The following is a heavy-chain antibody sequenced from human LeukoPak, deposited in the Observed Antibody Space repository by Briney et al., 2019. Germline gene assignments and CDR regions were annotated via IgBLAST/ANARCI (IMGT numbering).Heavy chain of an antibody. J-gene: IGHJ4*02. D-gene: IGHD2-2*01. CDR1: GVTFSSYA. V-gene: IGHV3-23*01. CDR2: ISGSGGST. CDR3: EKDLDCSSTRCYPDL. Sequence: GGSLRLSCAASGVTFSSYAMSWVRQAPGKGLEWVSAISGSGGSTYYADSVKGRFTISRDNSKNTLYLQMNSLREEDTAVYYCEKDLDCSSTRCYPDLWGEGTLVSVSS.